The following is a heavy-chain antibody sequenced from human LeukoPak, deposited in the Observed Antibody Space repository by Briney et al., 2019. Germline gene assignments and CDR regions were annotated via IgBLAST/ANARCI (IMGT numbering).Heavy chain of an antibody. CDR3: ARDGPITFGGAAWFDP. Sequence: ASVKVSCKASGYTFTGYYTHWVRQAPGQGLEWMGWINPNSGGTNYAQKFQGRVTMTRDTSISTAYMELSRLRSDDTAVYYCARDGPITFGGAAWFDPWGQGTLVTVSS. D-gene: IGHD3-16*01. J-gene: IGHJ5*02. V-gene: IGHV1-2*02. CDR2: INPNSGGT. CDR1: GYTFTGYY.